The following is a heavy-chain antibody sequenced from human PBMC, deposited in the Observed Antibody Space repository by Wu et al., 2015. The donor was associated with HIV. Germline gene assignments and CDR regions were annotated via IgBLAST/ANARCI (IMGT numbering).Heavy chain of an antibody. J-gene: IGHJ3*02. CDR1: GYTFTGYY. Sequence: QVQLVQSGAEVKKPGASVKVSCKASGYTFTGYYMHWVRQAPGQGLEWMGWINPNSGGTNYAQKFQGRVTMTRDTSISTAYMELSRLRSDDTAVYYCARDSVYYYDSSGYYPDAFDIWGQGDNGHRLF. CDR3: ARDSVYYYDSSGYYPDAFDI. D-gene: IGHD3-22*01. CDR2: INPNSGGT. V-gene: IGHV1-2*02.